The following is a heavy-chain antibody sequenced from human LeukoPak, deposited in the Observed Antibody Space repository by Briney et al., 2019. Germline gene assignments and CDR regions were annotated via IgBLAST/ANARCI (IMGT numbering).Heavy chain of an antibody. D-gene: IGHD4-17*01. J-gene: IGHJ4*02. CDR2: ISSDGNNK. V-gene: IGHV3-30-3*01. Sequence: GGSLRLSCAASGFTSSFYAMDWVRQAPGKGLEWVADISSDGNNKYYADSVKGRFTISRDNSKNTLYLQMNSLRAEDTAVYYCAKGDYGDHVDYFDYWGQGTLVTVSS. CDR3: AKGDYGDHVDYFDY. CDR1: GFTSSFYA.